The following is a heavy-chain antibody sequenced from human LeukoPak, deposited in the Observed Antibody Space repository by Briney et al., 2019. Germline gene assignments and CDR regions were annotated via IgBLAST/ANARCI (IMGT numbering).Heavy chain of an antibody. J-gene: IGHJ3*02. D-gene: IGHD3-22*01. V-gene: IGHV1-2*02. CDR1: GYTFTGYY. CDR2: ISPNSGGT. Sequence: ASVKVSCKASGYTFTGYYMHWVRQAPGQGLEWMGWISPNSGGTNYAQKFQGRVTMPRDTSISTAYMELSRLRSDDTAVYYCARAHDSSGYYSDAFDIWGQGTMVTVSS. CDR3: ARAHDSSGYYSDAFDI.